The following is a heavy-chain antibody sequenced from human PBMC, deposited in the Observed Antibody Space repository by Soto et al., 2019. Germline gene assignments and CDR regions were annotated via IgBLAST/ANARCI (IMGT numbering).Heavy chain of an antibody. J-gene: IGHJ3*02. V-gene: IGHV4-34*01. CDR1: GGSFSGYY. CDR2: INHSGST. CDR3: ARRKPRQAFDI. Sequence: QVQLQQWGAGLLKPSETLSLTCAVYGGSFSGYYWSWIRQPPGKGLEWIGEINHSGSTNYNPSLKRXXTXSXXTSKNQFSLKLSSVTAADTAVYYCARRKPRQAFDIWGQGTMVTVSS.